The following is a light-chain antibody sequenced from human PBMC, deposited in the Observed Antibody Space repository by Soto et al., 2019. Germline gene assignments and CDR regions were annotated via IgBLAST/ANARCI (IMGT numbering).Light chain of an antibody. V-gene: IGLV2-8*01. Sequence: QSALTQPPSASGSPGQSVTISCTGTSSDVGGYNYVSWYQQYPCKVPKLMVYEVNKRPSGVPDRFSGSKSGNTASLTVSWLQADDEADYYCTSYAGGNNVFGTGTKLTVL. CDR3: TSYAGGNNV. J-gene: IGLJ1*01. CDR1: SSDVGGYNY. CDR2: EVN.